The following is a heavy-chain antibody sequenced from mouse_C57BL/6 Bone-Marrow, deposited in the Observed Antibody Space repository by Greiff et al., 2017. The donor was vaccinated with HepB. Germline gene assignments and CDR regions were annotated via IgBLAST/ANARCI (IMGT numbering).Heavy chain of an antibody. CDR2: IRSKSNNYAT. Sequence: DVMLVESGGGLVQPKGSLKLSCAASGFSFNTYAMNWVRQAPGKGLEWVARIRSKSNNYATYYADSVKDRFTISRDDSESMLYLQMNNLKTEDTAMYYCVRQRLAWFAYWGQGTLVTVSA. CDR3: VRQRLAWFAY. V-gene: IGHV10-1*01. CDR1: GFSFNTYA. J-gene: IGHJ3*01.